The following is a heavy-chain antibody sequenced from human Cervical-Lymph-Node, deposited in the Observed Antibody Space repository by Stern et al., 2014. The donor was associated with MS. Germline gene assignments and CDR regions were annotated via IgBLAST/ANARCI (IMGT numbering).Heavy chain of an antibody. V-gene: IGHV1-46*01. CDR2: MNPSGHST. J-gene: IGHJ4*02. CDR3: VCWSDYTDY. CDR1: GYTFTNCY. D-gene: IGHD3-3*01. Sequence: VQLEESGAEVKKPGASVKLSCKASGYTFTNCYMHWVRQAPGQGLEWMGIMNPSGHSTTSAQNFQGRVTVTRDPSTSTVYMELSSLRSEDTALYYCVCWSDYTDYWGQGTLVTVSS.